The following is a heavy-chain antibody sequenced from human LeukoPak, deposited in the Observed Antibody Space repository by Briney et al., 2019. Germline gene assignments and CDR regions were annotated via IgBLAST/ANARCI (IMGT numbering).Heavy chain of an antibody. CDR2: IYYSGST. J-gene: IGHJ4*02. Sequence: SETLSLTCTVSGGSISSSSYYWGWIRQPPGKGLEWIGSIYYSGSTYYNPSLKSRVTISVDTSKNQFSLKLSSVTAADTAVYYCARDRWQQLSLGYWGQGTLVTVSS. D-gene: IGHD6-13*01. CDR3: ARDRWQQLSLGY. V-gene: IGHV4-39*02. CDR1: GGSISSSSYY.